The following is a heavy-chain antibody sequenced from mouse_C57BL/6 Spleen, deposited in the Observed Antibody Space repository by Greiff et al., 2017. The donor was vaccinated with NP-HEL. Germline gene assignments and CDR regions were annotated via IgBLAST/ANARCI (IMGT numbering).Heavy chain of an antibody. J-gene: IGHJ4*01. CDR2: IYPRSGNT. V-gene: IGHV1-81*01. D-gene: IGHD3-2*02. CDR1: GYTFTSYG. CDR3: ARAGEPDSSGYYYAMDY. Sequence: QVQLQQSGAELARPGASVKLSCKASGYTFTSYGISWVKQRTGQGLEWIGEIYPRSGNTYYNEKFKGKATLTADKASSTAYMELRSLTSEDSAVYFCARAGEPDSSGYYYAMDYWGQGTSVTVSS.